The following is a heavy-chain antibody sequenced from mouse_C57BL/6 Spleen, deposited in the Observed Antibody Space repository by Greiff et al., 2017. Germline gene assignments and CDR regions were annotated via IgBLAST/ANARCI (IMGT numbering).Heavy chain of an antibody. V-gene: IGHV3-6*01. Sequence: VQLQQSGPGLVKPSQSLSLTCSVTGYSITSGYYWNWIRQFPGNKLEWMGYISYDGSNNYNPSLKNRISITRDTSKNQFFLKLNSVTTEDTATYYCARDRIYDGYPNWYFDVWGTGTTVTVSS. J-gene: IGHJ1*03. CDR3: ARDRIYDGYPNWYFDV. D-gene: IGHD2-3*01. CDR1: GYSITSGYY. CDR2: ISYDGSN.